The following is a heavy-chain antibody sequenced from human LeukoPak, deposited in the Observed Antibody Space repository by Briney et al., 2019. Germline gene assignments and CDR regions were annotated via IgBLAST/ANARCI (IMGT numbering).Heavy chain of an antibody. CDR3: ARVIATRPHYHYYMDV. CDR2: ISNSGRTI. D-gene: IGHD6-6*01. V-gene: IGHV3-11*04. Sequence: GGSLRLSCAASGFTFSDHYMSWIRQAPGKGLEWVSYISNSGRTIYYADSVKGRFTISRGNAENSLYLQMNSLRAEDTAVYYCARVIATRPHYHYYMDVWGKGTTVTVPS. J-gene: IGHJ6*03. CDR1: GFTFSDHY.